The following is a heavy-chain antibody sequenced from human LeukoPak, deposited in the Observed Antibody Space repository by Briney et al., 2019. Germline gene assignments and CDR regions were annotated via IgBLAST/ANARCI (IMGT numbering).Heavy chain of an antibody. D-gene: IGHD1-26*01. V-gene: IGHV6-1*01. J-gene: IGHJ1*01. CDR3: ARDTGSSGSPPGEYFQH. CDR1: GDSVSSNSAA. CDR2: TYYRSNWYN. Sequence: SQTLSLTCAISGDSVSSNSAAWNWIRQSPSRGLEWLGRTYYRSNWYNDYAVSVKSRITINPDTSKNQFSLQLNSVTPEATAVYYCARDTGSSGSPPGEYFQHWGQGTLVTVSS.